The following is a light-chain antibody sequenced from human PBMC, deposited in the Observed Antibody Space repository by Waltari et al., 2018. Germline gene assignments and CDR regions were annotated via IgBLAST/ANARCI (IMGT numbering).Light chain of an antibody. CDR3: SSYTSSNTWV. J-gene: IGLJ3*02. CDR2: DVT. V-gene: IGLV2-14*01. Sequence: QSALTQPASVSGYPGQSLTISCIGTSSDIGGYNYVSWYQQHPGKAPKVMIYDVTKRPSGVSNRFSGSKSGSTASLTISGLQAEDEADYYCSSYTSSNTWVFGGGTKLTVL. CDR1: SSDIGGYNY.